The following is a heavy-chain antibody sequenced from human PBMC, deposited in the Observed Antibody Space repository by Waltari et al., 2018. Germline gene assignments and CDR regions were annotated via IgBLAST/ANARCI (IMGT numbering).Heavy chain of an antibody. Sequence: QVQLVESGGGVVQPGGSLRLSCAASGFTFSRYGLPWVRQAPGQGLEWVAFIRYDGSNKYYADSVKGRFTISRDNSKNTLYLQMNSLRAEDTAVYYCAKDGPYDFWSGYDYWYFDLWGRGTLVTVSS. CDR3: AKDGPYDFWSGYDYWYFDL. D-gene: IGHD3-3*01. CDR1: GFTFSRYG. J-gene: IGHJ2*01. V-gene: IGHV3-30*02. CDR2: IRYDGSNK.